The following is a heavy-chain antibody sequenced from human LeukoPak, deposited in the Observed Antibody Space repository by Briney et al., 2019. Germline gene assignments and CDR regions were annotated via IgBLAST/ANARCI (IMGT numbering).Heavy chain of an antibody. V-gene: IGHV1-2*02. CDR1: GYTFTGYY. Sequence: ASVKVSCKASGYTFTGYYIHWVRQAPGQGLEWMGWINPNSGGTNHAQKFQGRVTMTRDTSISTAYMELSRLRSDDTAVYYCARGYCSGGSCHVNNWFDPWGQGTLVTVSS. D-gene: IGHD2-15*01. CDR3: ARGYCSGGSCHVNNWFDP. J-gene: IGHJ5*02. CDR2: INPNSGGT.